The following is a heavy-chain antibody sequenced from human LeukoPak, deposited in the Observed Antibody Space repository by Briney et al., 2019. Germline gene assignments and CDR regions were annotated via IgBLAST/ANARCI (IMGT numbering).Heavy chain of an antibody. J-gene: IGHJ4*02. CDR1: GGSISSSSYY. V-gene: IGHV4-39*07. CDR3: ARDRGPYYYGSGILDY. D-gene: IGHD3-10*01. Sequence: SGTLSLTCSVSGGSISSSSYYWGWIRQPPGKGLEWIGSIYYSGSTYYNPSLKSRVTISVDTSKNQFSLKLSSVTAADTAVYYCARDRGPYYYGSGILDYWGQGTLVTVSS. CDR2: IYYSGST.